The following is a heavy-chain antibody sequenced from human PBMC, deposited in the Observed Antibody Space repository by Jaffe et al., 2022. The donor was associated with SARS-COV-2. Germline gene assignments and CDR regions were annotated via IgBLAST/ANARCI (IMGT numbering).Heavy chain of an antibody. CDR1: GFTFSSYG. J-gene: IGHJ4*02. V-gene: IGHV3-30*18. CDR3: AKPYYYDSSGYYDY. CDR2: ISYDGSNK. Sequence: QVQLVESGGGVVQPGRSLRLSCAASGFTFSSYGMHWVRQAPGKGLEWVAVISYDGSNKYYADSVKGRFTISRDNSKNTLYLQMNSLRAEDTAVYYCAKPYYYDSSGYYDYWGQGTLVTVSS. D-gene: IGHD3-22*01.